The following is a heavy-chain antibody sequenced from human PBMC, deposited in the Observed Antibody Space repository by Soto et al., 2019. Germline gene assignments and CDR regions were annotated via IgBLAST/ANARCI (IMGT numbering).Heavy chain of an antibody. V-gene: IGHV1-46*03. J-gene: IGHJ5*02. Sequence: ASVKVSCKASGYIFTSYYIHWVRQAPGQGLEWMGWINPFDGSRMFAQSFQGRVTMTRDTSTSTVYMEVSSLRSEDTAVYYCSRVQHYDDSSGYHWGQGTLVTVSS. CDR1: GYIFTSYY. CDR3: SRVQHYDDSSGYH. D-gene: IGHD3-22*01. CDR2: INPFDGSR.